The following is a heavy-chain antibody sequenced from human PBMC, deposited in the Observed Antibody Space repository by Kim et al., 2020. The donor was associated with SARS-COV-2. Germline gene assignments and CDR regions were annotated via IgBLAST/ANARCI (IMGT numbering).Heavy chain of an antibody. J-gene: IGHJ6*02. Sequence: QKFQGRVTMTRDTSTSTVYMELSSLRSEDTAVYYCARGRLRYDYYYGMDVWGQGTTVTVSS. CDR3: ARGRLRYDYYYGMDV. V-gene: IGHV1-46*01. D-gene: IGHD4-17*01.